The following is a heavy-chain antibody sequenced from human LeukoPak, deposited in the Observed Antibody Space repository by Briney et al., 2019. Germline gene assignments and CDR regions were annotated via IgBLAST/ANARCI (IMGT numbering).Heavy chain of an antibody. J-gene: IGHJ4*02. V-gene: IGHV3-33*01. CDR1: GFTFRSSG. D-gene: IGHD6-13*01. CDR2: IWYDGTNK. Sequence: GGSLRLSCAASGFTFRSSGMHWVRQAPGKGPEWVAVIWYDGTNKNYLASVKGRFTISRDNYRNTLYLQMNSLRVEDTATYFCAREFPQATGYSGTWYTFDSWGQGTLVTVSS. CDR3: AREFPQATGYSGTWYTFDS.